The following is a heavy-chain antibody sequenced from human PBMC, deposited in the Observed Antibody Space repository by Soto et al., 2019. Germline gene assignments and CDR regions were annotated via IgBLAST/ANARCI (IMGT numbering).Heavy chain of an antibody. CDR3: AKVGFPYSYGYLFYY. V-gene: IGHV3-23*01. CDR2: ISTSGGST. Sequence: EVQLLESGGGLVQPGGSLRLYCAASGFTFSTYAMTWVRQAPGKGLEWVSTISTSGGSTHYADSVKGRFTISRDNSKNTLYLQMNSLRVEDTAVYYCAKVGFPYSYGYLFYYWGQGTLVTVSS. D-gene: IGHD5-18*01. J-gene: IGHJ4*02. CDR1: GFTFSTYA.